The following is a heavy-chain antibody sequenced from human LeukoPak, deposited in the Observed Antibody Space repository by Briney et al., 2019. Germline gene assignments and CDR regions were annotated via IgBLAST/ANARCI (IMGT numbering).Heavy chain of an antibody. CDR3: ARTYYYDSSGYYLSYFDY. CDR2: ISSSSSTI. D-gene: IGHD3-22*01. V-gene: IGHV3-48*01. J-gene: IGHJ4*02. Sequence: GGSLRLSCAASGFTFSSYSMNWVRQAPGKGLEWVSYISSSSSTIYYADSVKGQFTISRDNAKNSLYLQMNSLRAEDTAVYYCARTYYYDSSGYYLSYFDYWGQGTLVTVSS. CDR1: GFTFSSYS.